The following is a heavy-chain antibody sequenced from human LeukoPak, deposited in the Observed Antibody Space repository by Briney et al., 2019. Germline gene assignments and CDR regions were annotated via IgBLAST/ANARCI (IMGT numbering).Heavy chain of an antibody. V-gene: IGHV4-30-2*01. CDR3: ARENIPVAGTGLSWFDP. CDR2: IYHSGTP. J-gene: IGHJ5*02. D-gene: IGHD6-13*01. Sequence: PSQTLSLTCAVSGGALSSGGYYWTWIRQPPGKGLEWIGNIYHSGTPYYNPSLKSRVTLSVDRSKNQFSLKMTSVTAADTAVYYCARENIPVAGTGLSWFDPWGQGTLVTVSS. CDR1: GGALSSGGYY.